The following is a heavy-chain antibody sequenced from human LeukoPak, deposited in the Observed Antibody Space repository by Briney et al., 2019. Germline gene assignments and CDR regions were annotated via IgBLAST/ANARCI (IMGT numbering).Heavy chain of an antibody. J-gene: IGHJ4*02. V-gene: IGHV4-30-4*01. CDR3: ARAYRGYSSSWYFDY. Sequence: SETLSLTCTVSGGSISSGDYYWSWIRQPPGKGLEWMGYIYYSGSTYYNPSLKSRVTISVDTSKNQFSLKLSSVTAADTAVYYCARAYRGYSSSWYFDYWGQGTLVTVSS. CDR2: IYYSGST. CDR1: GGSISSGDYY. D-gene: IGHD6-13*01.